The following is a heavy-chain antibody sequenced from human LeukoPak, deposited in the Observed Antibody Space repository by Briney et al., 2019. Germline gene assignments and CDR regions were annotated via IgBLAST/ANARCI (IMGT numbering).Heavy chain of an antibody. D-gene: IGHD2-2*01. CDR1: GYTFTSYA. CDR3: AVLCSSTSCYENWFDP. CDR2: INPNSGGT. V-gene: IGHV1-2*02. J-gene: IGHJ5*02. Sequence: ASVKVSCKASGYTFTSYAMNWVRQAPGQGLEWMGWINPNSGGTNYAQKFQGRVTMTRDTSISTAYMELSRLRSDDTAVYYCAVLCSSTSCYENWFDPWGQGTLVTVSS.